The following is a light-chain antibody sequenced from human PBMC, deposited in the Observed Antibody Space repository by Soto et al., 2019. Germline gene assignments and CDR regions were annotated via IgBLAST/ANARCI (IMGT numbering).Light chain of an antibody. J-gene: IGLJ1*01. CDR2: EVT. V-gene: IGLV2-14*01. CDR1: SSDVGGSKY. CDR3: TSSTRDSLYV. Sequence: QSVLTQPASVSGSPEQSITISCTGTSSDVGGSKYVSWYQQYPDKVPRLLIYEVTSRPSGVSNRFSGSKSGNTASLTISGLQAEDEADYFCTSSTRDSLYVFGTGTKVTVL.